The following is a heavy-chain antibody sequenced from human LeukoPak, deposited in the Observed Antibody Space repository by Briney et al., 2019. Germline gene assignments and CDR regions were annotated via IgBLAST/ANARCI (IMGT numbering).Heavy chain of an antibody. Sequence: ASVKLSCKAFGYTFTGYWMHWVRQAPGQGLEWMGIINPSGGSTSYAQKFQGRVTMTRDMSTSTVYMELSSLRSEDTAVYYCARGPYGASISKWFDPWGQGTLVIVSS. CDR2: INPSGGST. CDR3: ARGPYGASISKWFDP. CDR1: GYTFTGYW. J-gene: IGHJ5*02. D-gene: IGHD4/OR15-4a*01. V-gene: IGHV1-46*01.